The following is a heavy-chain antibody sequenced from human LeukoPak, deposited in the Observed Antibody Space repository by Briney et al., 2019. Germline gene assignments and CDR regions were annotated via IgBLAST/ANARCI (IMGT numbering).Heavy chain of an antibody. Sequence: PSETLSLTCTVSGGSISSSSYYWGWIRQPPGKGLEWIGSIYYSGSTYYNPSLKSRVTISVDTSKNQFSLKLSSVTAADTAVYYCARHPLEVTMIAQYYYYYYMDVWGKGTTVTISS. CDR2: IYYSGST. CDR1: GGSISSSSYY. V-gene: IGHV4-39*01. J-gene: IGHJ6*03. D-gene: IGHD3-22*01. CDR3: ARHPLEVTMIAQYYYYYYMDV.